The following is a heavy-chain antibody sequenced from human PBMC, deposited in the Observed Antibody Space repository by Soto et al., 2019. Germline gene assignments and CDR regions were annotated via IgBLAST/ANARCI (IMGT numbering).Heavy chain of an antibody. D-gene: IGHD3-3*01. V-gene: IGHV1-8*01. CDR1: GYTFTSYD. J-gene: IGHJ4*02. CDR2: MNPNSGNT. Sequence: ASVKVSCKASGYTFTSYDINWVRQATRQGLEWMGWMNPNSGNTGYAQKFQGRVTMTRNTSISTAYMELSSLRSEDTAVYYCARGGATIFGVVRNDYWGQGTLVTVSS. CDR3: ARGGATIFGVVRNDY.